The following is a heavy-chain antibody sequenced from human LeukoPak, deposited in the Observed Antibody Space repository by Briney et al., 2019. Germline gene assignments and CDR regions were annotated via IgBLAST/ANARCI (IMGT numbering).Heavy chain of an antibody. Sequence: SDTLSLTCTVSGGSISSYYWSWIRQPAGQGLEWIGRIYTSGSTNYNPSLKRRVTMSVHTSKNQFSLKLVSVTAADAGVYYCSRVFGVGELYWFDPWGQRTLVTGSS. CDR2: IYTSGST. V-gene: IGHV4-4*07. J-gene: IGHJ5*02. D-gene: IGHD3-10*01. CDR1: GGSISSYY. CDR3: SRVFGVGELYWFDP.